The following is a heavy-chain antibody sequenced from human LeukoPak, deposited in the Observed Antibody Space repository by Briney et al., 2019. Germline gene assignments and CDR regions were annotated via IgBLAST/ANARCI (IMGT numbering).Heavy chain of an antibody. CDR1: GGSFSGYY. D-gene: IGHD6-13*01. CDR2: INHSGST. CDR3: ARLFIAAAARPHYYMDV. V-gene: IGHV4-34*01. J-gene: IGHJ6*03. Sequence: SETLSLTCAVYGGSFSGYYWSWIRQPPGKGPEWIGEINHSGSTNYNPSLKSRVTISVDTSKNQFSLKLSSVTAADTAVCYCARLFIAAAARPHYYMDVWGKGTTVTVSS.